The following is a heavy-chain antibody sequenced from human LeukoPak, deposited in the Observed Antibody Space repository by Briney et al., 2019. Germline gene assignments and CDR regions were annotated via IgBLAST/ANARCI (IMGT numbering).Heavy chain of an antibody. Sequence: SSQTLSLTCAVSGGSISSGGYSWSWIRQPPGKGLEWIGYIYYSGSTYYNPSLKSRVTISVDTSKNQFSLKLSSVTAADTAVYYCARYDSSGYYGRRFDYWGQGTLVTVSS. CDR1: GGSISSGGYS. V-gene: IGHV4-30-4*07. J-gene: IGHJ4*02. D-gene: IGHD3-22*01. CDR2: IYYSGST. CDR3: ARYDSSGYYGRRFDY.